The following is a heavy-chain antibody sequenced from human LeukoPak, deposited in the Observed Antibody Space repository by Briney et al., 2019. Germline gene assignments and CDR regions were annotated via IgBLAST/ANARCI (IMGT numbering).Heavy chain of an antibody. CDR1: GDSISSYY. Sequence: SETLSLTCTVSGDSISSYYWSWIRQPPGKGLEWIGYMYYSGSTNYNPSLKSRVTISVDTSKNQFSLKLSSVTAADTAVYYCARHEGPRGGMATTPWGQGTLVTVS. D-gene: IGHD5-24*01. CDR2: MYYSGST. J-gene: IGHJ5*02. V-gene: IGHV4-59*08. CDR3: ARHEGPRGGMATTP.